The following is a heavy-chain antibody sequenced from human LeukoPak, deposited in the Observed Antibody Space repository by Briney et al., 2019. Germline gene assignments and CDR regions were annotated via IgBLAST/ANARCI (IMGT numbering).Heavy chain of an antibody. CDR2: ISVGGAKT. D-gene: IGHD2-15*01. CDR1: GFTFTNYA. J-gene: IGHJ4*02. V-gene: IGHV3-23*01. CDR3: AKDWSAAH. Sequence: GGSLRLSCGASGFTFTNYAMTWVRQATGKGLEWVSAISVGGAKTHYADSVRGRFTISRDDSTKTLYLQMSSLRAEATAVYYCAKDWSAAHWGQGTLVTVSS.